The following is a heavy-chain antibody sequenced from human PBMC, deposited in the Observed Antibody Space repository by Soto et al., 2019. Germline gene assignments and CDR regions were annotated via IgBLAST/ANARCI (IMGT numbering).Heavy chain of an antibody. V-gene: IGHV3-23*01. CDR2: LSDSGGSI. CDR3: ARGRPQWLPFFDY. CDR1: GFTFSSYW. D-gene: IGHD6-19*01. Sequence: PGGSLRLSCAASGFTFSSYWMHWVRQAPGKGLVWVSGLSDSGGSIYYADSVKGRFTISRDNSMNTLYLQMNTLRAEDTAVYYCARGRPQWLPFFDYWGQGTLVTVSS. J-gene: IGHJ4*02.